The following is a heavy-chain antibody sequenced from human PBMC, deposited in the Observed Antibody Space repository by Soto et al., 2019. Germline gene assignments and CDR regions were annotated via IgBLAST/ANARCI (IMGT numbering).Heavy chain of an antibody. CDR1: GFTFSSYS. CDR2: ISSSSSTI. D-gene: IGHD6-19*01. CDR3: ARDRHKQYSSGPRVGGYYYGMDV. J-gene: IGHJ6*02. V-gene: IGHV3-48*02. Sequence: GGSLRLSCAASGFTFSSYSMNWVRQAPGKGLEWVSYISSSSSTIYYADSVKGRFTISRDNAKNSLYLQMNSLRDEDTAGYYCARDRHKQYSSGPRVGGYYYGMDVWGQGTTVTVSS.